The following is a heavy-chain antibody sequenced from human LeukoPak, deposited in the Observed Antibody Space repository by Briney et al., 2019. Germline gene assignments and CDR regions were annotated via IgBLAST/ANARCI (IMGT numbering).Heavy chain of an antibody. CDR1: GGSFSGYY. Sequence: SETLSLTCAVYGGSFSGYYWSWIRQPPGKGLEWIGEINHSGSTNYNPSLKSRVTISVDTSKNQFSLKLSSVTAADTAVYYCARGAVVVPAAWFDPWGQGTLVTVSS. J-gene: IGHJ5*02. CDR2: INHSGST. V-gene: IGHV4-34*01. D-gene: IGHD2-2*01. CDR3: ARGAVVVPAAWFDP.